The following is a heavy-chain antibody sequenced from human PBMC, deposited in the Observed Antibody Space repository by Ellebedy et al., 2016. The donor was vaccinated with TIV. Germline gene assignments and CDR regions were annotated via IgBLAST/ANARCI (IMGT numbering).Heavy chain of an antibody. D-gene: IGHD4-17*01. V-gene: IGHV1-3*01. CDR2: INAGNCNT. Sequence: ASVKVSCXASGYTFTSYAMHWVRQAPGQRLEWMGWINAGNCNTKYSQKFQGRVTITRDTSASTAYMELSSLRSEDTAVYYCARDMTTVTINWFDPWGQGTLVTVSS. CDR3: ARDMTTVTINWFDP. CDR1: GYTFTSYA. J-gene: IGHJ5*02.